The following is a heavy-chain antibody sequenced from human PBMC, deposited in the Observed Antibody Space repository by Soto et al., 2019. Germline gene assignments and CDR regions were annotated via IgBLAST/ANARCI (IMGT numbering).Heavy chain of an antibody. Sequence: SETLSLTCTVSGGSISSSSYYWGWIRQPPGKGLEWIGSIYYSGSTYYNPSLKSRVTISVDTSKNQFSLKLSSVTAADTAVYYCARHRAVLRFLEGDQYYYYMDVWGKGTTVTVSS. J-gene: IGHJ6*03. CDR3: ARHRAVLRFLEGDQYYYYMDV. V-gene: IGHV4-39*01. D-gene: IGHD3-3*01. CDR2: IYYSGST. CDR1: GGSISSSSYY.